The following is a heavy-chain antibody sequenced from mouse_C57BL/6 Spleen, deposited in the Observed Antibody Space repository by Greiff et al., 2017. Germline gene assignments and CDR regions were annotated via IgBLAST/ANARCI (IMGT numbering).Heavy chain of an antibody. Sequence: QVQLKQSGAELVRPGASVTLSCKASGYTFTDYEMHWVKQTPVHGLEWIGAIDPETGGTAYNQKFKGKAILTADKSSSTAYMELRSLTSEDSAFYYCTSNYGSLSWFAYWGQGTLVTFSA. CDR3: TSNYGSLSWFAY. J-gene: IGHJ3*01. CDR1: GYTFTDYE. V-gene: IGHV1-15*01. CDR2: IDPETGGT. D-gene: IGHD1-1*01.